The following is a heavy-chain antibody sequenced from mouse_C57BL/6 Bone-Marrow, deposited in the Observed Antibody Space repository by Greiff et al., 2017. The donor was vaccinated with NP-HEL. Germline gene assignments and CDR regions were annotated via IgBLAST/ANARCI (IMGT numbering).Heavy chain of an antibody. CDR3: AREGYGNYGY. D-gene: IGHD2-10*02. J-gene: IGHJ2*01. V-gene: IGHV1-81*01. CDR2: IYPRSGNT. Sequence: QVQLQQSGAELARPGDSVKLSCKASGYTFTSYGISWVKQRPGQGLEWIGEIYPRSGNTYYNEKFKGKATLTADKSSSTAYMELRSLTSEDSAVYFCAREGYGNYGYWGQGTTLTVSS. CDR1: GYTFTSYG.